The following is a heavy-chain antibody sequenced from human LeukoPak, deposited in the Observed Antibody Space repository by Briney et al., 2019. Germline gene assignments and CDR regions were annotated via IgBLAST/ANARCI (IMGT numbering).Heavy chain of an antibody. V-gene: IGHV3-53*01. Sequence: GGSLRLSCAVSGFTVSSIYMSWVRQAPRKGLEWVSFIYSDGNTYYGDSVKGRFTLSRDSSRNTLYLQMNSLTVDDTAVYYCAGDTHSSSWYDHWGQGTLVTVSS. CDR2: IYSDGNT. CDR1: GFTVSSIY. J-gene: IGHJ5*02. D-gene: IGHD6-19*01. CDR3: AGDTHSSSWYDH.